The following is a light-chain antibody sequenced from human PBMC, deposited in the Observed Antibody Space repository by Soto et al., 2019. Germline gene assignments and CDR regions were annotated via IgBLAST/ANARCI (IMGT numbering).Light chain of an antibody. Sequence: DLQMTQSPSILSASVGDRVTITCRASQSVSTWVAWYQQKPGKAPKLLIFKASILQGGVPSRFSGGGSGAEFTLTISSLQPDDFATYYCQQYASYSSLTFGGGTKVEIK. CDR1: QSVSTW. V-gene: IGKV1-5*03. CDR2: KAS. CDR3: QQYASYSSLT. J-gene: IGKJ4*01.